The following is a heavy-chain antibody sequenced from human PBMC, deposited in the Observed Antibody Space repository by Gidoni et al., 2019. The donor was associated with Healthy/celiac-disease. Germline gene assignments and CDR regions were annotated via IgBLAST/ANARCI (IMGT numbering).Heavy chain of an antibody. J-gene: IGHJ3*02. CDR3: ARQRFRNTHDAFDI. Sequence: VQLVQSGAEGKKPGKSLKIPRNGFGYSFPDRWIGWVRQMPGKGLEWMGINYPSNSDTRYSPSCQGQVTISADKSINIAYLQWSSLKAADTAMYYCARQRFRNTHDAFDIWGQGTMVTVSS. D-gene: IGHD2-2*02. V-gene: IGHV5-51*01. CDR1: GYSFPDRW. CDR2: NYPSNSDT.